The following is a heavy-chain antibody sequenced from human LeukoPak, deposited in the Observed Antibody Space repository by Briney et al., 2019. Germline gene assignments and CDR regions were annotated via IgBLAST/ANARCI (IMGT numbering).Heavy chain of an antibody. J-gene: IGHJ2*01. V-gene: IGHV4-4*07. CDR3: ATNLALYETRYFDL. Sequence: PSETLSLTCTVSGTSITSYYWTWIRQSADKGLEWIGRVYTSESTNYNPSLKSRVTISVDTSRNQFALRLTSVTAADTALYFCATNLALYETRYFDLWGRGTLVTVSS. CDR1: GTSITSYY. D-gene: IGHD3-16*01. CDR2: VYTSEST.